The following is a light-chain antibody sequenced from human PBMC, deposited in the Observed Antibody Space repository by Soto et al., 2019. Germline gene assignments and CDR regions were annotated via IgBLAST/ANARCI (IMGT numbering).Light chain of an antibody. CDR3: QQYGSSPWA. CDR1: QSVSSSY. V-gene: IGKV3-20*01. Sequence: EIVLTQSPGTLSLSPGERATLSCRASQSVSSSYLAWYQQKPGQAPRLLIHGASTRATGVPARISGSGSGTEFTLTISSLQSEDFAVYYCQQYGSSPWAFGQGTKVDIK. CDR2: GAS. J-gene: IGKJ1*01.